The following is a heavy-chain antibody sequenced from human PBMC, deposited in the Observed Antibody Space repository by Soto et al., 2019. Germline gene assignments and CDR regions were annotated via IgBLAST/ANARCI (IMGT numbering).Heavy chain of an antibody. CDR3: ARDGVGPFDY. J-gene: IGHJ4*02. Sequence: QGQLQESGPGLLKPSETLSLTCTISGGSVSTYSWSWIGKPPGKELEWIGLTSYSGNTNYNPSLKSRVAMAVDTSKNHFSLTLSSVTAADTAVYYCARDGVGPFDYWGQGTLVTVSS. CDR2: TSYSGNT. CDR1: GGSVSTYS. D-gene: IGHD3-3*01. V-gene: IGHV4-59*02.